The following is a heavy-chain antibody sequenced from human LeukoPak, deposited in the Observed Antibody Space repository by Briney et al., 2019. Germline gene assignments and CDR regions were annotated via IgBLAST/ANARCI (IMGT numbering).Heavy chain of an antibody. V-gene: IGHV3-21*01. CDR1: GFTFSSYH. J-gene: IGHJ4*02. CDR2: ISTSRNYI. D-gene: IGHD5-18*01. CDR3: ARRGTTERGHSYGLDY. Sequence: GGSLRLSCAVSGFTFSSYHMNWVRQAPGKGLEWVSSISTSRNYIYYADSVTGRFAISRDNAKNSLYLQMNSLRAEDTAVYYCARRGTTERGHSYGLDYWGQGTLVTVSS.